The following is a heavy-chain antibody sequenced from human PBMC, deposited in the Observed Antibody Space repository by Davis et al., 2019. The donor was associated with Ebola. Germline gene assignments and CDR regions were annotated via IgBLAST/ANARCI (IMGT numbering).Heavy chain of an antibody. D-gene: IGHD3-10*01. V-gene: IGHV3-73*01. CDR3: TTPGESITMVQGPTDY. Sequence: GESLKISCAASGFTFSGSAIHWVRQASGKGLEWVGRIRSKANSYATAYAASVKGRFTISRDDSKNTAYLQMNSLETEDTAVYYCTTPGESITMVQGPTDYWGQGTLVTVSS. CDR1: GFTFSGSA. J-gene: IGHJ4*02. CDR2: IRSKANSYAT.